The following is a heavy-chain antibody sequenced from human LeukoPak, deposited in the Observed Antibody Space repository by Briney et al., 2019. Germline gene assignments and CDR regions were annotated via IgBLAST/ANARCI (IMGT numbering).Heavy chain of an antibody. CDR3: AGGIAARIRRPDY. CDR2: INHSGST. V-gene: IGHV4-34*01. J-gene: IGHJ4*02. D-gene: IGHD6-6*01. Sequence: SETLSLTCAVYGGSLSGYYWSWIRQPPGKGLEWIGEINHSGSTNYNPSLKSRVTISVDTSKNQFSLKLSSVTAADTAVYYCAGGIAARIRRPDYWGQGTLVTVSS. CDR1: GGSLSGYY.